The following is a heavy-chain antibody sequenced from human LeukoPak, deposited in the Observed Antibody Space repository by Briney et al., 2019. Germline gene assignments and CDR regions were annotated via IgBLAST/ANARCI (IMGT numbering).Heavy chain of an antibody. J-gene: IGHJ6*02. CDR2: IYYSGST. CDR3: AGSRRLWFGELVSLYYYGMDV. CDR1: GGSISSSSYY. Sequence: PSETLSLTCTVSGGSISSSSYYWGWIRQPPGKGLEWIGSIYYSGSTYYNPSLKSRVTISVDTSKNQFSLKLSSVTAADTAVYYCAGSRRLWFGELVSLYYYGMDVWGQGTTVTVSS. D-gene: IGHD3-10*01. V-gene: IGHV4-39*07.